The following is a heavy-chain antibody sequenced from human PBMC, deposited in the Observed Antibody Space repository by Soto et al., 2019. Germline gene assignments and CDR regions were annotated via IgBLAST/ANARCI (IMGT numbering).Heavy chain of an antibody. CDR2: IYYSGST. CDR1: GGSISSSSYY. CDR3: ARSWSGYYFFDY. D-gene: IGHD3-3*01. V-gene: IGHV4-39*01. J-gene: IGHJ4*02. Sequence: SETLSLTCTVSGGSISSSSYYWGWIRQPPGKGLEWIGSIYYSGSTYYSPSLKSRVTISVDTSKNQFSLKLSSVTAADTAVYYCARSWSGYYFFDYWGQGTLVTVSS.